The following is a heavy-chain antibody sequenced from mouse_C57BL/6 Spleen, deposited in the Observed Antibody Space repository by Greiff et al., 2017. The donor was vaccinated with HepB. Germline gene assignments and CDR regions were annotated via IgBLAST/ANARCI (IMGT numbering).Heavy chain of an antibody. CDR2: IDPNSGGT. V-gene: IGHV1-72*01. Sequence: QVQLQQSGAELVKPGASVKLSCKASGYTFTSYWMHWVKQRPGRGLEWIGRIDPNSGGTKYNEKFKSKATLTVDKPSSTAYMQLSSLTSEDSAVYYWASGDYGSSQAWFAYWGQGTLVTVSA. J-gene: IGHJ3*01. D-gene: IGHD1-1*01. CDR1: GYTFTSYW. CDR3: ASGDYGSSQAWFAY.